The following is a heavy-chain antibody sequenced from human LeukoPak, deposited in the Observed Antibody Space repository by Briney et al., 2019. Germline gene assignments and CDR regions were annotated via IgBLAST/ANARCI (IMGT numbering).Heavy chain of an antibody. Sequence: GGSLRLSCAASGFTFSSYCMTWVRQAPGKGLEWVASIKQDESEKYYADSVKGRFTISRDNARNSLYLQMSSLRADDTAVYYCARDGSFRIYDYWGQGTLVTVSS. CDR3: ARDGSFRIYDY. V-gene: IGHV3-7*01. CDR2: IKQDESEK. CDR1: GFTFSSYC. D-gene: IGHD3-10*01. J-gene: IGHJ4*02.